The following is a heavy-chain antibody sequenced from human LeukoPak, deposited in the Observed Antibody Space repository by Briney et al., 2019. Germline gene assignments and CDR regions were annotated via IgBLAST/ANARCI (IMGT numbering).Heavy chain of an antibody. CDR1: GGSFSGYY. Sequence: SETLSLTSAVYGGSFSGYYWSWIRQPPGKGLEWIGEINHSGSTNYNPSLKSRVTISVDTSKNQFSLKLSSVTAADTAVYYCARVGGLWFGESSHASFDYWGQGTLVTVSS. CDR2: INHSGST. CDR3: ARVGGLWFGESSHASFDY. J-gene: IGHJ4*02. D-gene: IGHD3-10*01. V-gene: IGHV4-34*01.